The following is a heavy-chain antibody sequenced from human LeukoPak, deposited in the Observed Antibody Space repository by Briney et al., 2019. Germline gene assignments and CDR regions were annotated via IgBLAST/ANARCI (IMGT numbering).Heavy chain of an antibody. CDR1: GFTFTTNA. D-gene: IGHD5-12*01. V-gene: IGHV3-23*01. CDR2: ISGRTGAT. Sequence: GGSLRLSCAASGFTFTTNAMSWVRQAPGKGLEWVSAISGRTGATYYADSEKGQFTISRDNSKSTLYLQMDSLRAEDTAAYYCAKCGNSGCHLIDYWGQGTLVTVSS. J-gene: IGHJ4*02. CDR3: AKCGNSGCHLIDY.